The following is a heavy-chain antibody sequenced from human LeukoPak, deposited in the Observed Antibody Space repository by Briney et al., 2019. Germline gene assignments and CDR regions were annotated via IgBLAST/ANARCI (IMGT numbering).Heavy chain of an antibody. CDR2: MYYSGST. Sequence: PSETLSLTCTVSGGSISSSSYYWGWIRQPPGKGLEWIGTMYYSGSTYYNPSLKSRVTISVDTSKNQFSLKLSSVTAADTAVYYCAREDYDFWSGYYYFDYWGQGTLVTVSS. CDR3: AREDYDFWSGYYYFDY. CDR1: GGSISSSSYY. D-gene: IGHD3-3*01. J-gene: IGHJ4*02. V-gene: IGHV4-39*07.